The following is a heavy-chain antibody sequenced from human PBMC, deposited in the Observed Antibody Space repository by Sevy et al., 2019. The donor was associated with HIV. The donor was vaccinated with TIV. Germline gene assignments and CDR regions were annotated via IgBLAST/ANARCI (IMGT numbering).Heavy chain of an antibody. CDR3: ARDYGGNSPYYYYGMDV. V-gene: IGHV4-61*01. Sequence: SETLSLTCTVSGGSVSSGSYYWSWIRQPPGKGLEWIGYFYYSGSTNYNPSLKSRVTISVDTSKNQFSLKLGPVTAAETAVYYCARDYGGNSPYYYYGMDVWGQGTTVTVSS. CDR1: GGSVSSGSYY. D-gene: IGHD4-17*01. CDR2: FYYSGST. J-gene: IGHJ6*02.